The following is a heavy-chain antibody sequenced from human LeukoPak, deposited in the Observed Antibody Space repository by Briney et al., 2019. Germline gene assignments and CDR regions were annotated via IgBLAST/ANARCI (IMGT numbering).Heavy chain of an antibody. CDR2: ISAYNGNT. Sequence: GASVKVSCKASGGTFSSYAISWVRQAPGQGLEWMGWISAYNGNTNYAQKLQGRVTMTTDTTTSTAYMELRSLRSDDTAVYYCARDTPVGPPQEGDYWGQGTLVTVSS. V-gene: IGHV1-18*01. CDR1: GGTFSSYA. CDR3: ARDTPVGPPQEGDY. J-gene: IGHJ4*02.